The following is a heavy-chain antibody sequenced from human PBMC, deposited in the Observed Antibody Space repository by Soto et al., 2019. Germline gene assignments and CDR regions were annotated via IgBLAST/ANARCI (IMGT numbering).Heavy chain of an antibody. Sequence: SVKVSCKASGGTFSSYTISWVRQAPGQGLEWMGRIIPILGIANYAQKFQGRVTITADKSTSTAYMELSSLRSEDTAVYYCAISMGEPQHCSGGSCFDNWFDPWGQGTLVTVSS. J-gene: IGHJ5*02. CDR3: AISMGEPQHCSGGSCFDNWFDP. D-gene: IGHD2-15*01. CDR1: GGTFSSYT. V-gene: IGHV1-69*02. CDR2: IIPILGIA.